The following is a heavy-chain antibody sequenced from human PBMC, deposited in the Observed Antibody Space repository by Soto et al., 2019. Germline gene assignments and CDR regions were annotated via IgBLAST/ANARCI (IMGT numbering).Heavy chain of an antibody. CDR3: TRAGGGKNYEGFDN. Sequence: EVRLVESGGDLVQPGGSLRLSCATSGFNFSTYWLHWVRQAPGKGVIWVSRINSDGTITGYADSVKGRFTISRDNAEKALDLDMDSMRADDTAVYYCTRAGGGKNYEGFDNWGQGTLVTVSS. D-gene: IGHD3-3*01. J-gene: IGHJ4*02. V-gene: IGHV3-74*01. CDR1: GFNFSTYW. CDR2: INSDGTIT.